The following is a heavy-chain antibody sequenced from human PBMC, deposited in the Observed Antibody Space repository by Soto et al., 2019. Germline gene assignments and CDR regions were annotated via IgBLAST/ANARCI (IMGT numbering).Heavy chain of an antibody. D-gene: IGHD1-7*01. J-gene: IGHJ6*02. CDR1: GLPFSNAW. Sequence: PGGSLRLSCAASGLPFSNAWKNSVRQNPGKGLEWVGRIKSKTDGGTTDYAAPVKGRFTISRDDSKNTLYLQMNSLKTEDTAVYYCTTGFTGTLHYYYYYGMDVWGQGTTVTVSS. CDR2: IKSKTDGGTT. CDR3: TTGFTGTLHYYYYYGMDV. V-gene: IGHV3-15*07.